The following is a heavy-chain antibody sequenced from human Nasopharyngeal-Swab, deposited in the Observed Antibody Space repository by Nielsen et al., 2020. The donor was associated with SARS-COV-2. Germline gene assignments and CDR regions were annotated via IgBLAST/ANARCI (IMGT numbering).Heavy chain of an antibody. CDR1: GFTVSSNY. D-gene: IGHD1-26*01. Sequence: GGSLRLSCAASGFTVSSNYMSWVRQAPGKGLEWVSVIYSGGSTYYADSVKGRFTISRHNSKNTLYLQMNSLRAEDTAAYYCARDLDSGSYPYWGQGTLVTVSS. CDR3: ARDLDSGSYPY. J-gene: IGHJ4*02. V-gene: IGHV3-53*04. CDR2: IYSGGST.